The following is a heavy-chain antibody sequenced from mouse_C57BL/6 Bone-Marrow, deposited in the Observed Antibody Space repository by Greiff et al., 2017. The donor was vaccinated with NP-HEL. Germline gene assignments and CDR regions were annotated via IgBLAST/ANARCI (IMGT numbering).Heavy chain of an antibody. D-gene: IGHD1-1*01. Sequence: EVMLVESEGGLVQPGSSMKLSCTASGFTFSDYYMAWVRQVPEKGLEWVANINYDGSSTYYLDSLKSRFIISIDNAKNILYLQMSSLKSEDTATYYCAREMVYYYGSPLWYFDVWGTGTTVTVSS. CDR2: INYDGSST. V-gene: IGHV5-16*01. CDR3: AREMVYYYGSPLWYFDV. CDR1: GFTFSDYY. J-gene: IGHJ1*03.